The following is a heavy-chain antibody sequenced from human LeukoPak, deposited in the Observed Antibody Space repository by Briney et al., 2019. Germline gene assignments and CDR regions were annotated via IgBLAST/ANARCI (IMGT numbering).Heavy chain of an antibody. CDR2: ISSSDSTI. J-gene: IGHJ4*02. CDR3: ARDRRWLQLIDY. D-gene: IGHD5-12*01. Sequence: GGSLRLSCAASGFTFSDYYMSWIRQAPGKGLEWVSYISSSDSTIYYADSVKGRFTISRDNAKNSLYLQMNSLRAEDTAVYYCARDRRWLQLIDYWGQGTLVTVSS. CDR1: GFTFSDYY. V-gene: IGHV3-11*01.